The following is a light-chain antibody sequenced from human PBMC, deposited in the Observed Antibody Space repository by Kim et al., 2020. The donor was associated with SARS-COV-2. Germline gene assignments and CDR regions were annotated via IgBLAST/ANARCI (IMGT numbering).Light chain of an antibody. J-gene: IGKJ1*01. Sequence: SPGERATLSCKTSESVRQSLAWYQHRPGQAPRLLIFDASNRATGVPARFSGLGFGTDFTLNIDSLEPEDFAVYYCQQRSNRPPGTFGQGTKVDIK. CDR3: QQRSNRPPGT. CDR1: ESVRQS. V-gene: IGKV3-11*01. CDR2: DAS.